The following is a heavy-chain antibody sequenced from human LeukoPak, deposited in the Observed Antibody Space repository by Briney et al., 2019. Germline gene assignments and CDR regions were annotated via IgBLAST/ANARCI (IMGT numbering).Heavy chain of an antibody. Sequence: SETLSLTCTVSGGSISSYYWSWIRQPAGKGLEWIGRIYTSGSTNYNPSLKSRVTMSVDTSKNQFSLKLSSVTAADTAVYYCARVSCSSTSCYSVYYMDVWGKGTTVTVSS. CDR2: IYTSGST. V-gene: IGHV4-4*07. CDR3: ARVSCSSTSCYSVYYMDV. D-gene: IGHD2-2*01. CDR1: GGSISSYY. J-gene: IGHJ6*03.